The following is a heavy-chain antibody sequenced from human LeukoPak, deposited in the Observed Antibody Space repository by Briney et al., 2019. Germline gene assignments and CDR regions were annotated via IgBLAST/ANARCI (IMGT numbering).Heavy chain of an antibody. J-gene: IGHJ5*02. Sequence: SETLSLTCTVSGDSINNNNYYWGWIRQPPGEGLEWIGSIYYSGSTYYNPSLKSRVTISVDTSKNQFSLKLSSVTAADTAVYYCARGFRPRNRIAAAGTRSHHLNWFDPWGQGTLVTVSS. V-gene: IGHV4-39*07. CDR2: IYYSGST. D-gene: IGHD6-13*01. CDR1: GDSINNNNYY. CDR3: ARGFRPRNRIAAAGTRSHHLNWFDP.